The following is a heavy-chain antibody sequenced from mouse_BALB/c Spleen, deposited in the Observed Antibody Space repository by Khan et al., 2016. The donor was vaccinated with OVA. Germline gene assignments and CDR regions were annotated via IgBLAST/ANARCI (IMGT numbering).Heavy chain of an antibody. CDR1: GYTFTDYV. CDR2: IYPGSGST. CDR3: AKNYASWFAY. J-gene: IGHJ3*01. Sequence: QVQLQQSGPELVKPGASVKMSCKASGYTFTDYVINWVKQRTGQGLEWIGEIYPGSGSTHYNEKFKGKATLTADKSSNTAYMQLSSLTSEDSAVYFCAKNYASWFAYWGQGTLVTVSA. V-gene: IGHV1-77*01.